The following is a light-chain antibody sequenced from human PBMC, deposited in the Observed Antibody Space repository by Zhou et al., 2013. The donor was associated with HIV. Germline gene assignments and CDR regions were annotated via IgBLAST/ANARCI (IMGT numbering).Light chain of an antibody. CDR1: SSDVGDYPF. CDR3: SSYSRSSTLYV. V-gene: IGLV2-14*03. J-gene: IGLJ1*01. CDR2: DVT. Sequence: QSALTQPAAVSGSPGQSITISCTGTSSDVGDYPFVSWYQQHPGKAPKLIIYDVTNRPSGVSNRFSGSKSGNTASLTISGLQAEDEADYYCSSYSRSSTLYVFGTGTKVTVL.